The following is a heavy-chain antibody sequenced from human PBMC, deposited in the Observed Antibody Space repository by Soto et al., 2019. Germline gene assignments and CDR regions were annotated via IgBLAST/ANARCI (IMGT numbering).Heavy chain of an antibody. CDR1: GGSISSXXYX. J-gene: IGHJ4*02. V-gene: IGHV4-39*01. CDR2: IYYSGTP. CDR3: ARLGGYCSSTSCYLADY. Sequence: SETLSLTCTVSGGSISSXXYXXXXIRQPPGKGLEXXGXIYYSGTPYYNPSLKSRVTISVDTSKNQFSLKLSSVTAADTAVYYCARLGGYCSSTSCYLADYWGQGTLVTVSS. D-gene: IGHD2-2*01.